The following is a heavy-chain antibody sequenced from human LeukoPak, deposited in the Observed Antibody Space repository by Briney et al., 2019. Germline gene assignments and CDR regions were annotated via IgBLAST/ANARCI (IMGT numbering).Heavy chain of an antibody. Sequence: SETLSLTCTVSGGSISSSSYYWSWIRQPPGKGLEWIGYIDYSGSTNYNPSFKSRVTISLETSKNQFSLKLSSVTAADTAVYYCAREGNSYGSNWFDPWGQGTLVTVSS. D-gene: IGHD5-18*01. CDR3: AREGNSYGSNWFDP. CDR2: IDYSGST. V-gene: IGHV4-61*01. J-gene: IGHJ5*01. CDR1: GGSISSSSYY.